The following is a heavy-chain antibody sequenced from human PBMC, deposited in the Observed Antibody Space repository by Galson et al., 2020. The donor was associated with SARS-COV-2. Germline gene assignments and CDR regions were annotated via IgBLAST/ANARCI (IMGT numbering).Heavy chain of an antibody. CDR3: AIRFGGLGYMDV. CDR1: GFTFSNAW. J-gene: IGHJ6*03. CDR2: IKRRIDGETT. Sequence: GGSLRLSCAVSGFTFSNAWMIWVRQAPGKGLEWVGRIKRRIDGETTDYVASVKGRFIISRDDLKNTLYLHMNGLNTEDTGVYYCAIRFGGLGYMDVWGKGTTVTVSS. V-gene: IGHV3-15*01. D-gene: IGHD3-10*01.